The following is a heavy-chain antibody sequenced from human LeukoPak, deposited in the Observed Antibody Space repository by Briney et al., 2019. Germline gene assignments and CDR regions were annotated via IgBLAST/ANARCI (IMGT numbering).Heavy chain of an antibody. CDR2: ISAYNGNT. D-gene: IGHD5-18*01. CDR1: GYTFTSYG. V-gene: IGHV1-18*01. J-gene: IGHJ4*02. CDR3: ARDLSDGSYGYFGFDY. Sequence: ASVKVSCKASGYTFTSYGISWVRQAPGQGLEWMGWISAYNGNTNYAQKLQGRVTMTTDTSTSTAYMELRSLRSDDTAVYYCARDLSDGSYGYFGFDYWGQGTLVTVSS.